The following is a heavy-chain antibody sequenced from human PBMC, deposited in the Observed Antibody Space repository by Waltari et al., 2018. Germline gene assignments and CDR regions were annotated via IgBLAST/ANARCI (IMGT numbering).Heavy chain of an antibody. CDR3: AKERGGTTWIAFDC. CDR1: GFTFYDSA. V-gene: IGHV3-9*03. J-gene: IGHJ4*02. D-gene: IGHD1-1*01. CDR2: SSGNSAAI. Sequence: EVQLVESGGGLVQPGRSLRLSCAASGFTFYDSAMHWVRQAPGKGREWVSGSSGNSAAIAYADLVKGRFTISRDNAKSSLYLQMNSLGAEDMALYYCAKERGGTTWIAFDCWGQGTLVTVSS.